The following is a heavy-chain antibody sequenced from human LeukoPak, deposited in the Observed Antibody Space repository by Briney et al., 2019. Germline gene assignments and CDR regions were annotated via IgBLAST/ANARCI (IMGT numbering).Heavy chain of an antibody. D-gene: IGHD2-15*01. CDR1: GGSFSGYY. J-gene: IGHJ1*01. Sequence: SETLSLTCAVYGGSFSGYYWSWIRQPPGEGLEWIGEINHSGSTNYNPSLKSRVTISVDTSKNQFSLKLSSVTAADTAVYYCARARYCSGGSCFEYFQHWGQGTLVTVSS. CDR3: ARARYCSGGSCFEYFQH. CDR2: INHSGST. V-gene: IGHV4-34*01.